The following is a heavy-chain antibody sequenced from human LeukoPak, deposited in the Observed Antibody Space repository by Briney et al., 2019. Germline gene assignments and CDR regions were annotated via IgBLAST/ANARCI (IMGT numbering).Heavy chain of an antibody. D-gene: IGHD6-13*01. CDR2: INQDGSEK. CDR1: GLTFSTYW. J-gene: IGHJ6*03. CDR3: ARGESSTWYMPVRTSYNCYMDV. V-gene: IGHV3-7*01. Sequence: PGGSLRLSCAASGLTFSTYWMTWVRQAPGKGLEWVANINQDGSEKYYVDSVKGRFTISRDNGENSLYLQMNSLRVEDTAVYYCARGESSTWYMPVRTSYNCYMDVWGIGTTVTVSS.